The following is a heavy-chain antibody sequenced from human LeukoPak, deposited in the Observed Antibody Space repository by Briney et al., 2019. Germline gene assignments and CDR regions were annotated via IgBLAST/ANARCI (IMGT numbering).Heavy chain of an antibody. V-gene: IGHV4-34*01. CDR3: ARVASGSYFRECFDP. J-gene: IGHJ5*02. Sequence: SETLSLTCTAYGGSFSGYYWSWIRQPPGKGLEWIGEINHSGSTNYNPSLKSRVTISVDTSKNQFSLKLSSVTAADTAVYYCARVASGSYFRECFDPWGQGNLVTVSS. CDR2: INHSGST. CDR1: GGSFSGYY. D-gene: IGHD1-26*01.